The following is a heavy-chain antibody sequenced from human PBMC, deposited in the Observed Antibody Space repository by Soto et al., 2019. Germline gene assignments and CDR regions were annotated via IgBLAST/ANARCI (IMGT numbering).Heavy chain of an antibody. D-gene: IGHD2-21*01. J-gene: IGHJ5*02. Sequence: QVQLQASGPGLVKPSQTLSLICTVSGGSISTGDFSWSWIRQHPGKGLEWIGDMYHSGSTYYNTSLKSRLTISVAPSKSQSSLRLSSVTAADTAVYYCARTRGNVVGLNLEDTYFDPWGQGTVVTVSS. CDR1: GGSISTGDFS. CDR2: MYHSGST. V-gene: IGHV4-31*03. CDR3: ARTRGNVVGLNLEDTYFDP.